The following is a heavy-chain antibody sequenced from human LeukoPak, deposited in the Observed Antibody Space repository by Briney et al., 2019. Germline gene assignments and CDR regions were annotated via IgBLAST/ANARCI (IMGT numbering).Heavy chain of an antibody. CDR1: GGSMNSYY. CDR3: ARHVWLQPFDY. D-gene: IGHD3-9*01. Sequence: SETLSLTCSVSGGSMNSYYWSWIRQSPGKGLEWIGYIYYSGSTNYNPSLKSRVTISVDTSKTQFSLKLSSVTAADTAVYYCARHVWLQPFDYWGQGTLVAVSS. V-gene: IGHV4-59*08. J-gene: IGHJ4*02. CDR2: IYYSGST.